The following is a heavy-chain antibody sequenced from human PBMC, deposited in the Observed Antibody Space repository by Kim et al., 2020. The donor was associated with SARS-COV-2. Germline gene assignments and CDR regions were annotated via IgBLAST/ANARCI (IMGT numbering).Heavy chain of an antibody. CDR2: ISSSGSTI. CDR3: ASSGYYYSSPYGMDV. J-gene: IGHJ6*02. Sequence: GGSLRLSCAASGFTFSSYEMNWVRQAPGKGLEWVSYISSSGSTIYYADSVKGRFTISRDNAKNSLYLQMNSLRAEDTAVYYCASSGYYYSSPYGMDVWGQGTTVTVSS. V-gene: IGHV3-48*03. CDR1: GFTFSSYE. D-gene: IGHD3-22*01.